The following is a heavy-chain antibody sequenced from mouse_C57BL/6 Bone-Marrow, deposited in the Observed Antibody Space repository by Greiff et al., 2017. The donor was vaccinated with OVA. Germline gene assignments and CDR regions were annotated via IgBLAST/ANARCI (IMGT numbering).Heavy chain of an antibody. CDR3: ARQWDYGSSYGYFDV. CDR2: ISNGGGST. V-gene: IGHV5-12*01. J-gene: IGHJ1*03. Sequence: DVMLVESGGGLVQPGGSLKLSCAASGFTFSDYYMYWVRQTPEKRLEWVAYISNGGGSTYYPDTVKGRFTISRDNAKNTLYLQMSRLKSEDTAMYYCARQWDYGSSYGYFDVWGTGTTVTVSS. D-gene: IGHD1-1*01. CDR1: GFTFSDYY.